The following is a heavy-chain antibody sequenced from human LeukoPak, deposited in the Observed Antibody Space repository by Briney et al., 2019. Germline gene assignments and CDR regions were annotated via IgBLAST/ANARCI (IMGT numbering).Heavy chain of an antibody. D-gene: IGHD6-13*01. V-gene: IGHV3-30*02. J-gene: IGHJ6*03. CDR3: ARGGPYSSSWSNYYYYMDV. Sequence: GGSLRLSCAASGFTFSSYGMHWVRQAPGKGLEWVSFIRYDGSNEYYADSVRGRFTISRDNSKNTLYLQMNSLRAEDTAVYYCARGGPYSSSWSNYYYYMDVWGKGTTVTVSS. CDR1: GFTFSSYG. CDR2: IRYDGSNE.